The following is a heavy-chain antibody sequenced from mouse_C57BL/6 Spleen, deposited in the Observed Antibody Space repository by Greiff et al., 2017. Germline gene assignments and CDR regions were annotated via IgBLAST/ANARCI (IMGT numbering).Heavy chain of an antibody. V-gene: IGHV1-50*01. Sequence: QVHVKQPGAELVKPGASVKLSCKASGYTFTSYWMQWVKQRPGQGLEWIGEIDPSDSYTNYNQKFKGKATLTVDTSSSTAYMQLSSLTSEDSAVYYCARYGSSLWGQGTTLTVSS. CDR1: GYTFTSYW. CDR3: ARYGSSL. D-gene: IGHD1-1*01. J-gene: IGHJ2*01. CDR2: IDPSDSYT.